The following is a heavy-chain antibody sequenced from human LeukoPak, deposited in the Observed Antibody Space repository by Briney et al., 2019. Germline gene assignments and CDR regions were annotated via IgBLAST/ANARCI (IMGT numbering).Heavy chain of an antibody. J-gene: IGHJ6*03. CDR3: ARLVYYDSFMDV. Sequence: SETLSLTCTVSGYSISSGYYWGWIRQPPGKGLEWTGSIDHSGSTYYNPSLKSRITISVDTSKNQFSLKLSSVTAADTAMYYCARLVYYDSFMDVWGKGTTVTVSS. CDR1: GYSISSGYY. V-gene: IGHV4-38-2*02. D-gene: IGHD3-3*01. CDR2: IDHSGST.